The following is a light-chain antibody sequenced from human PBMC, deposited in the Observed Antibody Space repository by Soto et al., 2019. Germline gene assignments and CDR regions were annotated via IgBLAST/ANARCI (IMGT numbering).Light chain of an antibody. CDR1: QSLTSNY. CDR3: QQYVSAPRT. J-gene: IGKJ1*01. V-gene: IGKV3-20*01. CDR2: SAS. Sequence: IVLTQSPGSVSLSPGERATLSCRASQSLTSNYLAWYQQKPGQAPRLVIYSASCRAPGIPDRFSGSGSGTDFTLTISGLQPEDFAVYYCQQYVSAPRTFGQGTKVEAK.